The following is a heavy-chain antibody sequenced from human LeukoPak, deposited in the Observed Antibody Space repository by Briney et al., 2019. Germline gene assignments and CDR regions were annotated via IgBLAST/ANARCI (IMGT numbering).Heavy chain of an antibody. J-gene: IGHJ4*02. CDR3: AREGSHSSSSPFDY. V-gene: IGHV4-59*01. Sequence: PSETLSLTCTVSGGSISRYYWSWIRQPPGKGLEWIGYIYYSGSTNYNPSPKSRVTISVDTSKNQFSLKLSSVTAADTAVYYCAREGSHSSSSPFDYWGKGTLVTVSS. CDR2: IYYSGST. CDR1: GGSISRYY. D-gene: IGHD6-6*01.